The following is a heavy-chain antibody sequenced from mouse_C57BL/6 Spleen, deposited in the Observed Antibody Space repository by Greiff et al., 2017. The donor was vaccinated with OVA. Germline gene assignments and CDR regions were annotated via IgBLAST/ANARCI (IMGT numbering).Heavy chain of an antibody. Sequence: VQLQQSGAELVRPGASVKLSCTASGFNIKDDYMHWVKQRPEQGLEWIGWIDPENGDSEYASKFQGKATITADTASNTAYLQLSSLTSEDTAVYYCTTSGVYGNYRDWYFDGWGTGTTVTVSS. CDR1: GFNIKDDY. V-gene: IGHV14-4*01. D-gene: IGHD2-1*01. CDR2: IDPENGDS. J-gene: IGHJ1*03. CDR3: TTSGVYGNYRDWYFDG.